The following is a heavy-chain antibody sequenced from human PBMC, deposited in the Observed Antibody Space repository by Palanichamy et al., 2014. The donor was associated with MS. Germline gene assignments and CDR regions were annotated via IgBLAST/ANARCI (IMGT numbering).Heavy chain of an antibody. CDR3: ARGEGWGATSWYFDL. V-gene: IGHV1-8*01. D-gene: IGHD6-19*01. J-gene: IGHJ2*01. Sequence: QVQLVQSGAELKKPGASVRVSCKASGYTFTTYDLSWVRQATGQGLEWLGWMSPKSGNTGYAQKFQGRVTMTRDISINTAYTELTSLTSEDTAVYYCARGEGWGATSWYFDLWGRGTLVAVHS. CDR2: MSPKSGNT. CDR1: GYTFTTYD.